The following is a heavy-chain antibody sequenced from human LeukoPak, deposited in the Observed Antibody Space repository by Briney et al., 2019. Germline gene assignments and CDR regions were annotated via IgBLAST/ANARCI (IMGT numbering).Heavy chain of an antibody. D-gene: IGHD2-2*01. V-gene: IGHV3-21*01. CDR3: ARDEGGSIVVVPAAYFDY. CDR2: ISSSSYI. J-gene: IGHJ4*02. CDR1: GFTFSSYA. Sequence: PGRSLRLSCAASGFTFSSYAMHWVRQAPGKGLEWVSSISSSSYIYYADSVKGRFTISRDNAKNSLYLQMNSLRAEDTAVYYCARDEGGSIVVVPAAYFDYWGQGTLVTVSS.